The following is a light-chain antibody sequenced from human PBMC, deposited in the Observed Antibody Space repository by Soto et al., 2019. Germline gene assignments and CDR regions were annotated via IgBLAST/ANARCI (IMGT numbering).Light chain of an antibody. CDR1: SSNIGAGYD. V-gene: IGLV1-40*01. CDR3: QSYDSSLSRV. J-gene: IGLJ2*01. CDR2: GNS. Sequence: QAVVTQPPSVSGAPGQRVTISCTGSSSNIGAGYDVHWYQQLPGTAPKLLIYGNSNRPSGVPDRSSGSKSGTSASLAITGLQAEDEADYYCQSYDSSLSRVFGGGTKLTVL.